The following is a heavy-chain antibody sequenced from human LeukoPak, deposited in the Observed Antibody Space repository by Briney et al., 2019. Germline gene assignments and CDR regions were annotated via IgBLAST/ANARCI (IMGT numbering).Heavy chain of an antibody. D-gene: IGHD1-26*01. V-gene: IGHV3-23*01. J-gene: IGHJ4*02. CDR1: GFIFSNYA. CDR2: VRGSGGDT. Sequence: GGSLRLSCTASGFIFSNYAMSWVRQAPGKGLEWVSEVRGSGGDTYYADSVKGRFTISRDNSKKMLYLQMSSLRAEDTAVYYCANLGANTRVSGDYWGQGTLVTVSS. CDR3: ANLGANTRVSGDY.